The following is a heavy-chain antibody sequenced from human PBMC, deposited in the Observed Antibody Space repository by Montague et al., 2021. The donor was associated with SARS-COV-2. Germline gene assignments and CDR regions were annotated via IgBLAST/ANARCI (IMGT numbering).Heavy chain of an antibody. CDR1: GFTFSSYS. D-gene: IGHD3-22*01. J-gene: IGHJ4*02. Sequence: SLRLSCAASGFTFSSYSMNWVRQAPRKGLEWDSSISSSSSYIYYADSVKGRFTISRDNAKNSLYLQMNSLRAEDTAVYYCARATLPSAITTMLGPNDYWGQGTLVTVSS. CDR2: ISSSSSYI. CDR3: ARATLPSAITTMLGPNDY. V-gene: IGHV3-21*01.